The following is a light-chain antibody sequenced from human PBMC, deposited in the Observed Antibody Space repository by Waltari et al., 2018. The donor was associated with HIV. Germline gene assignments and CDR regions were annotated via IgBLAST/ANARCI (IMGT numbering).Light chain of an antibody. CDR2: GPS. CDR3: YQHHGWPRT. J-gene: IGKJ1*01. CDR1: HNIDNN. V-gene: IGKV3-15*01. Sequence: EIVLTQSPATLYVSPGERVSLSCTSSHNIDNNLAWYQQKPGQAPRLVIYGPSTRATGIPARFSGSGSGREFTLTISSLQSEDFAVYYCYQHHGWPRTFGRGTKVEVK.